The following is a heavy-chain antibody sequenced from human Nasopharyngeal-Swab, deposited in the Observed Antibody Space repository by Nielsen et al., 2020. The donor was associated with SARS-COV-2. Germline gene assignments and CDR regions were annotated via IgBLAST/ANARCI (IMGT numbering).Heavy chain of an antibody. CDR3: ARYDDYYDSSGYAY. J-gene: IGHJ4*02. D-gene: IGHD3-22*01. Sequence: GESLRISCAASGFTFSSYAMSWVRQAPGKGLEWVSVISGSGGSTYYADSVKDRFTISRDNSKNTLYLQMNSLRAEDTAVYYCARYDDYYDSSGYAYWGQGTLVTVSS. CDR1: GFTFSSYA. V-gene: IGHV3-23*01. CDR2: ISGSGGST.